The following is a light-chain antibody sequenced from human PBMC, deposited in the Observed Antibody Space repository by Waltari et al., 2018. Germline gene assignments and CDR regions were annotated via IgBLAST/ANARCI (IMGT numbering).Light chain of an antibody. CDR2: EVT. J-gene: IGLJ1*01. V-gene: IGLV2-8*01. CDR3: SSYAGSNNV. CDR1: SRDVGGYNY. Sequence: QSALTQPPSASGSPGQSVAISCTGTSRDVGGYNYVSWSQQHPGKAPKLMIYEVTKRPSGVPDRFSGSKSGNTASLTVSGLQAEDEADYYCSSYAGSNNVFGTGTKVTVL.